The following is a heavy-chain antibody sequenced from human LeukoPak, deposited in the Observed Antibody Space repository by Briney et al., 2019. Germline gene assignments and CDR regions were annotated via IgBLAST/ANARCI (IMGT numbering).Heavy chain of an antibody. V-gene: IGHV1-2*02. CDR3: ARPGYDIMTGYYSLRYYYYGMDV. Sequence: ASVKDSCKASGYTFTGYYMHWVRQAPGQGLEWMGWINPNSGGTNYAQKFQGRVTMTRDTSISTAYMELSRLRSDDTAVYYCARPGYDIMTGYYSLRYYYYGMDVWGQGTTVTVSS. J-gene: IGHJ6*02. CDR2: INPNSGGT. CDR1: GYTFTGYY. D-gene: IGHD3-9*01.